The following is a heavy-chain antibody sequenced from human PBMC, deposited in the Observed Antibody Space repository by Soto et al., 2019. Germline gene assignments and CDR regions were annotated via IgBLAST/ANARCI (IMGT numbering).Heavy chain of an antibody. CDR1: GFTFSSYA. CDR2: ISGSGGST. D-gene: IGHD3-3*01. V-gene: IGHV3-23*01. Sequence: EVQLLESGGGLVQPGGSLRLSCAASGFTFSSYAMSWVRQAPGKGLEWVSAISGSGGSTYYADSVKGRFTISRDNSKNTLYLQRNSLRAEDTAVYYCAKGTITIFGVVIIPYFDYWGQGTLVTVSS. CDR3: AKGTITIFGVVIIPYFDY. J-gene: IGHJ4*02.